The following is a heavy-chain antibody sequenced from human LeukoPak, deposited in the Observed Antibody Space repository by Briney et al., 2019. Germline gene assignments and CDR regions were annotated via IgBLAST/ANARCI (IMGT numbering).Heavy chain of an antibody. CDR2: MNPNSGNT. CDR1: GYTFTSYD. V-gene: IGHV1-8*03. CDR3: ARDIAGATLGGWFDP. D-gene: IGHD3-16*01. Sequence: GASVKVSCKASGYTFTSYDINWVRQATGQGLEWMGWMNPNSGNTAYAQKFQGRVIITRNTSISTAYMELNSLRSEDTAVYYCARDIAGATLGGWFDPWGQGTLVTASS. J-gene: IGHJ5*02.